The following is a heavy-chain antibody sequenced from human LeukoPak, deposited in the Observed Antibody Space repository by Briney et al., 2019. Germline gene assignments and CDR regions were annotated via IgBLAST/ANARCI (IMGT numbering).Heavy chain of an antibody. J-gene: IGHJ4*02. Sequence: GGSLRLSCAAPGFTFSSYSMNWVRQAPGKGLEWVSSISSSSSYIYYADSVKGRFTISRDNSKNSLYLQMNSLRTEDTALYYCAKDQGDTESFFDYWGQGTLVTVSS. D-gene: IGHD5-18*01. CDR2: ISSSSSYI. CDR3: AKDQGDTESFFDY. CDR1: GFTFSSYS. V-gene: IGHV3-21*04.